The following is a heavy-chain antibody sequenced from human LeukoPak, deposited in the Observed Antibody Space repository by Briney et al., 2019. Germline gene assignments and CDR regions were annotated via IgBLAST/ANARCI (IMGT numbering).Heavy chain of an antibody. J-gene: IGHJ5*02. D-gene: IGHD4-17*01. Sequence: ASVKVSRKVSGYTLTELSMHWVRQAPGKGLEWMGGFDPEDGDTIYAQKFQGRVTMTEDTSTDTAYMELSSLRSEDTAVYYCATARTSTVSISDWFDPWGQGTLVTVSS. V-gene: IGHV1-24*01. CDR1: GYTLTELS. CDR2: FDPEDGDT. CDR3: ATARTSTVSISDWFDP.